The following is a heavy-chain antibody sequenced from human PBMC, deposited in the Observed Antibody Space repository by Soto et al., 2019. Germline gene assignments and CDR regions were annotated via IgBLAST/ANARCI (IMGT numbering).Heavy chain of an antibody. J-gene: IGHJ4*02. CDR3: AKAVPPFVVVTAYDY. D-gene: IGHD2-21*02. CDR1: GFTFRNFG. CDR2: ISYDGTNK. Sequence: WGSLRLSCAASGFTFRNFGMHWVRQAPGKGLEWVAVISYDGTNKYYADSVKGRFTISRDNSKNTLYLQINSLRAEDTAVYYCAKAVPPFVVVTAYDYWGQGTLVTVSS. V-gene: IGHV3-30*18.